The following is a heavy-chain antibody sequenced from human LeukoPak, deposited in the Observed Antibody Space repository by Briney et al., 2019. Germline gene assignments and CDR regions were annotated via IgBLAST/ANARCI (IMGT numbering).Heavy chain of an antibody. J-gene: IGHJ4*02. CDR1: GYMFGSYG. Sequence: ASVKVSCKASGYMFGSYGISWVRQAPGQGLEWMGWISANNGNANYAQKLQGRVTMTRDTSTSTAYMELRSLRSDDTAVYYCARDVSHRLFYDSSGYYILFDYWGQGTLVTVSS. V-gene: IGHV1-18*01. CDR3: ARDVSHRLFYDSSGYYILFDY. D-gene: IGHD3-22*01. CDR2: ISANNGNA.